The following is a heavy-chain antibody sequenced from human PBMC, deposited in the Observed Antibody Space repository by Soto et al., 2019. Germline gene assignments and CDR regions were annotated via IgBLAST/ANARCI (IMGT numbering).Heavy chain of an antibody. D-gene: IGHD2-15*01. V-gene: IGHV5-51*01. CDR2: IYPGDSDT. CDR3: ARLPRKSNRVVAATYYYYYGMDV. Sequence: PGESLKISCNGSGYSFTSYWIGWVRQMPGKGLEWMGIIYPGDSDTRYSPSFQGQVTISADKSISTAYLQWSSLKASDTAMYYCARLPRKSNRVVAATYYYYYGMDVWGQGTTVTVSS. CDR1: GYSFTSYW. J-gene: IGHJ6*02.